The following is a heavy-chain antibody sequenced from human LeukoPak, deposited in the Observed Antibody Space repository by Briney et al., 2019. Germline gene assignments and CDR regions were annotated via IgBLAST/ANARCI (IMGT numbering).Heavy chain of an antibody. J-gene: IGHJ4*02. CDR1: GGSFSGYY. V-gene: IGHV4-34*01. CDR3: ASQDSSGYYFDY. D-gene: IGHD3-22*01. Sequence: SETLSLTCAVYGGSFSGYYWSWIRQPPGKGLEWIGEINHSGSTNYNPSLKSRVTISVDTSKNQFSLKLSSVTAADTAVYYCASQDSSGYYFDYWGQGTLVAVSS. CDR2: INHSGST.